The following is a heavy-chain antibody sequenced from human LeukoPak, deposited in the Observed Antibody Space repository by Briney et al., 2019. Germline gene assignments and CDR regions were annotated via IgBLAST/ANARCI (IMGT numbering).Heavy chain of an antibody. D-gene: IGHD5-18*01. Sequence: SETLSLTCTVSGGSISSYYWSWIRQPPGKGLEWIGYIYYSGSTNYNPSLKSRVTISVDTSKNQFSLKLSSVTAADTAVYYCARWRRGTAMDKVLDYWGQGTLVTVSS. CDR1: GGSISSYY. CDR2: IYYSGST. V-gene: IGHV4-59*01. J-gene: IGHJ4*02. CDR3: ARWRRGTAMDKVLDY.